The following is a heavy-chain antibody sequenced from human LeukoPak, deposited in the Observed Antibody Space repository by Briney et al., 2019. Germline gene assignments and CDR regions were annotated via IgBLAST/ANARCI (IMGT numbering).Heavy chain of an antibody. J-gene: IGHJ6*04. CDR2: ISSSGSYI. CDR1: GFTFSSYS. V-gene: IGHV3-21*01. CDR3: AELGITMIGGV. D-gene: IGHD3-10*02. Sequence: GGSLRLSCAASGFTFSSYSMNWVRQAPGKGLEWVSSISSSGSYIYYADSVRGRFTISRDNAKNSLYLQMNSLRAEDTAVYYCAELGITMIGGVWGKGTTVTISS.